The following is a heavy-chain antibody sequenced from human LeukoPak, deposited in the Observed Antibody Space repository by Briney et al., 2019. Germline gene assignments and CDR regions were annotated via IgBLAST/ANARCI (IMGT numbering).Heavy chain of an antibody. J-gene: IGHJ5*02. V-gene: IGHV4-61*01. D-gene: IGHD3-10*01. CDR1: GGSISSSSYY. CDR2: IYYSGST. Sequence: SETLSLTCTVSGGSISSSSYYWSWIRQPPGKGLEWIGYIYYSGSTNYNPSLKSRVTISVDTSKNQFSLKLSSVTAADTAVYYCARGYLGVRGVGNWFDPWGQGTLVTVSS. CDR3: ARGYLGVRGVGNWFDP.